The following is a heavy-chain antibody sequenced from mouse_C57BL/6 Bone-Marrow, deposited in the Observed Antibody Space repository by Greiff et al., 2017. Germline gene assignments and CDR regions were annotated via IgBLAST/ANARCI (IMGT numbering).Heavy chain of an antibody. V-gene: IGHV2-9-1*01. CDR1: GFSLTSYA. Sequence: VNVVESGPGLVAPSQSLSITCTVSGFSLTSYAISWVRQPPGKGLEWLGVIWTGGGTNYNSALKSRLSISKDNSKSQVFLKMNSLQTDDTASYYCARNRGRGSSYQSAMDYWGQGTSVTVSS. J-gene: IGHJ4*01. CDR2: IWTGGGT. CDR3: ARNRGRGSSYQSAMDY. D-gene: IGHD1-1*01.